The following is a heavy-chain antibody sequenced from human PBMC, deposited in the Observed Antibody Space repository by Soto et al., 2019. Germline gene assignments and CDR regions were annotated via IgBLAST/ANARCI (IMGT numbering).Heavy chain of an antibody. V-gene: IGHV4-34*01. Sequence: SETLSLTCAVYGGSFSGYYWSWIRQPPGKGLEWIGEINHSGSTNYNPSLKSRVTISVDTSKNQFSLKLSSVTAADTAVYYCASRMVRGFVHNWGQGTLVTVSS. D-gene: IGHD3-10*01. CDR1: GGSFSGYY. CDR3: ASRMVRGFVHN. J-gene: IGHJ4*02. CDR2: INHSGST.